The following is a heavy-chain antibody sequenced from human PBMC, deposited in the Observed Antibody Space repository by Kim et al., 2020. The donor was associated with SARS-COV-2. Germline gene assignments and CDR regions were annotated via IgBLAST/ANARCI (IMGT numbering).Heavy chain of an antibody. CDR2: IYTSGTT. J-gene: IGHJ4*02. D-gene: IGHD2-15*01. V-gene: IGHV3-66*01. Sequence: GGSLRLSCSTSSFTLSSNHMAWVRLAPGKGLEWVAFIYTSGTTHYADSVEERFTISRDNTTNTVFLHMSGRRTDETAIFYCARGGRGPSFFDCWGQGTL. CDR1: SFTLSSNH. CDR3: ARGGRGPSFFDC.